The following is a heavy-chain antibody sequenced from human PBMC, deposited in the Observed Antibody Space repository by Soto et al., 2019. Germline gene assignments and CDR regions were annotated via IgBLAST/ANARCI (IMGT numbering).Heavy chain of an antibody. V-gene: IGHV1-18*01. CDR2: ISAYNGNR. J-gene: IGHJ3*02. CDR3: ARGRIVASIHDAFEI. CDR1: GYPFTSYG. Sequence: QGHLLQSGDEVKTPGASVRVSCRASGYPFTSYGISWVRQAPGQGLEWVAWISAYNGNRDTAKKCQGRVTMTLDTSTDTAHMELGDLTSADTGVYYCARGRIVASIHDAFEIWGQGTKVTVSS. D-gene: IGHD5-12*01.